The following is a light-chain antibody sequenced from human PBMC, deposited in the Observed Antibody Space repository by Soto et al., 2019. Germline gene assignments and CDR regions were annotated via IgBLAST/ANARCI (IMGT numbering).Light chain of an antibody. J-gene: IGLJ1*01. CDR1: DIASKS. CDR2: DDN. CDR3: QVWDSSSDHYV. V-gene: IGLV3-21*02. Sequence: SYELTQPPSVSVAPGQTARISCGGNDIASKSVHWSQQKPGQAPVLVVYDDNDRPSGIPERLSGSNSGDTATLTISRVEAGDEADYYCQVWDSSSDHYVLGSGTRSPS.